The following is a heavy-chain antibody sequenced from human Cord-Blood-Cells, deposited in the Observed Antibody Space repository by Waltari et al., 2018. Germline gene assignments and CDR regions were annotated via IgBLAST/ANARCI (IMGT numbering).Heavy chain of an antibody. V-gene: IGHV4-34*01. D-gene: IGHD3-22*01. Sequence: QVQLQQWGAGLLKPSETLSLTCAVYGGSFRGCYWTWIRPTPGKGLEWIGEINHSGSTNYNPSLKSRVTISVDTSKNQFSLKLSSVTAADTAVYYCARGRGNDSSGYYYVDYWGQGTLVTVSS. CDR3: ARGRGNDSSGYYYVDY. J-gene: IGHJ4*02. CDR2: INHSGST. CDR1: GGSFRGCY.